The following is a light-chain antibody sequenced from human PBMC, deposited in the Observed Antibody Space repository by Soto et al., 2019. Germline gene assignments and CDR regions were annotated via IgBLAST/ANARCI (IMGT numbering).Light chain of an antibody. CDR3: QQLNRYPLT. CDR1: PGFSDN. V-gene: IGKV1-9*01. Sequence: DIQLTQSPSFLSASVGDRATITCRASPGFSDNLAWYQQKPGKAPELLIYAASNMQSGVPPRFSGSGSGTEFTLTISSLQPEDFATYYCQQLNRYPLTFGRGTKVEIK. J-gene: IGKJ4*01. CDR2: AAS.